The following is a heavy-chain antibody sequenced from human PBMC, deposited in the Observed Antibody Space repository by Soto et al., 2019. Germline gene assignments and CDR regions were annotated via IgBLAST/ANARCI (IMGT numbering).Heavy chain of an antibody. D-gene: IGHD2-8*01. CDR2: FDPEDGET. J-gene: IGHJ5*02. CDR3: ATEYCTNGVCFNWFDT. Sequence: ASVKVSCKVSGYTLTELSMHWVRQAPGKGLEWMGGFDPEDGETIYAQKFQGRVTMTEDTSTDTAYMELSSLRSEDTAVYYCATEYCTNGVCFNWFDTWGQGTLVTVSS. V-gene: IGHV1-24*01. CDR1: GYTLTELS.